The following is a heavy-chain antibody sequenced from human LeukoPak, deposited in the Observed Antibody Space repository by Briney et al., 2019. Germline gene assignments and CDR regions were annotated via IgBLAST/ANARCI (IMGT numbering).Heavy chain of an antibody. Sequence: PGGSLRLSCAASGFTFSSYWMSWVRQAPGKGLEWVANIKQDGSEKYYVDSVKGRFTISRDNAKNSLYLQMNSLRAEDTAVYYCATQTTMVRGIPYWYFDLWGRGTLVTVSS. J-gene: IGHJ2*01. V-gene: IGHV3-7*01. CDR2: IKQDGSEK. D-gene: IGHD3-10*01. CDR1: GFTFSSYW. CDR3: ATQTTMVRGIPYWYFDL.